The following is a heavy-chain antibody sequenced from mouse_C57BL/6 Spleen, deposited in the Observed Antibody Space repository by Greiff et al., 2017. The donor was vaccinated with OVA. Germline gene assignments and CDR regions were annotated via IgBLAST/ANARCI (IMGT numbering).Heavy chain of an antibody. CDR2: IAPEDGDT. CDR3: TTYDYDGRFAY. CDR1: GFNIKDYY. Sequence: EVKLEESGAELVRPGASVKLSCTASGFNIKDYYMHWVKQTPEQGLEWIGSIAPEDGDTEYAPKFQGQSTMTADKSSNTAYRQLSSLTSEDTAVYYSTTYDYDGRFAYWGQGTLVTVSA. V-gene: IGHV14-1*01. J-gene: IGHJ3*01. D-gene: IGHD2-4*01.